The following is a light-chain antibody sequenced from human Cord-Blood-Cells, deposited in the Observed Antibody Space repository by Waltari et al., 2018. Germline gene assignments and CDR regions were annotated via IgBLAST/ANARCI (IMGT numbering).Light chain of an antibody. CDR1: QAISSY. V-gene: IGKV1-8*01. Sequence: AIRMTQSPSSFSASTGDRFTITCRASQAISSYLACYQQKPGKAPKLLILSASTLQSGVPSRFSGSGSGTDFTLTISCLQSEDFATYYCQQYYSYPLTFGGGTKVEIK. CDR2: SAS. J-gene: IGKJ4*01. CDR3: QQYYSYPLT.